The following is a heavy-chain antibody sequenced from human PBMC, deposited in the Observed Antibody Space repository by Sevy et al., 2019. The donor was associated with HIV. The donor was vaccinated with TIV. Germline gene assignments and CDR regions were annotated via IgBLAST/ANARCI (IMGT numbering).Heavy chain of an antibody. V-gene: IGHV3-21*01. J-gene: IGHJ3*02. CDR3: ASSVTPRGAFDI. D-gene: IGHD4-17*01. Sequence: GGSLRLSCAASGFTFSSYSMNWVRQAPGKGLEWVSSISSSSSHIYYADSVKGRFTISRDNAKNSLYLQMNSLRAEDTAVYYCASSVTPRGAFDIWGQGTMVTVSS. CDR1: GFTFSSYS. CDR2: ISSSSSHI.